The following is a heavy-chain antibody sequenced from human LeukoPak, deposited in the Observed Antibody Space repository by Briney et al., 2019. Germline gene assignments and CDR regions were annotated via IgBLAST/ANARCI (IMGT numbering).Heavy chain of an antibody. CDR1: GGSFSGYY. CDR2: INHSGST. D-gene: IGHD6-6*01. V-gene: IGHV4-34*01. Sequence: PSETLSLTCAVYGGSFSGYYWSWIRQPPGKGLEWIGEINHSGSTNYNPSLKSRVTISVDTSKNQFSLKLSSVTAADTAVYYCARGRLVAPYYYYGMDVWGQGTTVTVSS. J-gene: IGHJ6*02. CDR3: ARGRLVAPYYYYGMDV.